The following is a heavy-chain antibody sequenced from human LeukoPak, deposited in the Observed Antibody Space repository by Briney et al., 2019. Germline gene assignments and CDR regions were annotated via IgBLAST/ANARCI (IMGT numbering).Heavy chain of an antibody. V-gene: IGHV3-30*02. CDR2: IRYDGRNK. Sequence: GGSLRLSCAASGFTFSSYGMHWVRQAPGKGLDWVAFIRYDGRNKYYADSVKGRFTISRDNSKNTLYLQMNSLRAEDTAVYYCAKGNGSGRENPRRSYYYYMDVWGKGTTVTISS. J-gene: IGHJ6*03. D-gene: IGHD3-10*01. CDR3: AKGNGSGRENPRRSYYYYMDV. CDR1: GFTFSSYG.